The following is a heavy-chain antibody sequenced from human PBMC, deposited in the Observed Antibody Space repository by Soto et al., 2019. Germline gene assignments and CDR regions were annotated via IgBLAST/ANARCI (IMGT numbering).Heavy chain of an antibody. CDR3: AKDLKPYSSSWYNWFDP. D-gene: IGHD6-13*01. CDR1: GFTFSSYA. J-gene: IGHJ5*02. Sequence: EVQLLESGGGLVQPGGSLRLSCAASGFTFSSYAMSWVRQAPGKGLEWVSAISGSGGSTSYADSVKGRFTISRENSKNRLYRQMNSLRAEDTAVYYCAKDLKPYSSSWYNWFDPWGQGTLVTVSS. V-gene: IGHV3-23*01. CDR2: ISGSGGST.